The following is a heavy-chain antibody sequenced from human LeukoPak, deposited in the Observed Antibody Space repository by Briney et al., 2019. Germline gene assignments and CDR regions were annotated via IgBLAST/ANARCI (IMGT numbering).Heavy chain of an antibody. CDR2: ISGSGDST. D-gene: IGHD2-2*01. V-gene: IGHV3-23*01. Sequence: GGSLRLSCAASGFTFSSSAMSWVRQAPGKGLEWVSAISGSGDSTYYADSVKGRFTISRDNSKNTLYLQMNSLRAEDTAIYYCAKDRDIVVVPAATDYYFVYWGQGTLVTVSS. J-gene: IGHJ4*02. CDR3: AKDRDIVVVPAATDYYFVY. CDR1: GFTFSSSA.